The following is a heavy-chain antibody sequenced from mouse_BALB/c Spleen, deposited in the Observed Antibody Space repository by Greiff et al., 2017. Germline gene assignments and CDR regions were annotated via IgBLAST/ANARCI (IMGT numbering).Heavy chain of an antibody. V-gene: IGHV1-87*01. J-gene: IGHJ2*01. CDR1: GYTFTSYW. D-gene: IGHD4-1*01. CDR3: ARSRRTGTHFDY. Sequence: VQLQQSGAELARPGASVKLSCKASGYTFTSYWMQWVKQRPGQGLEWIGAIYPGDGDTRYTQKFKGKATLTADKSSSTAYMQLSSLASEDSAVYYCARSRRTGTHFDYWGEGTTLTVSS. CDR2: IYPGDGDT.